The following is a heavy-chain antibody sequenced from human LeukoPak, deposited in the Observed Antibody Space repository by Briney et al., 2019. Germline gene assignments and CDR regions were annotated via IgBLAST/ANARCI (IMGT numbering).Heavy chain of an antibody. CDR2: INPNSGGT. J-gene: IGHJ4*02. CDR1: GYTFTGYY. D-gene: IGHD3-22*01. V-gene: IGHV1-2*02. Sequence: ASVKVSCKASGYTFTGYYMHWVRQAPGQGLEWMGWINPNSGGTNYAQKFQGRVTMTRDTSISTAYMELSRLRSDDTAVYYCARSYYDSSGYLHWGQGTLVTVSS. CDR3: ARSYYDSSGYLH.